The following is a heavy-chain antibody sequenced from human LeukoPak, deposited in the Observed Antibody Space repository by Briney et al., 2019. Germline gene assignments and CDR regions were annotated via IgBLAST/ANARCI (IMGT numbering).Heavy chain of an antibody. CDR2: ISAYNGNT. Sequence: GASVKVSCKASGYTFTGYYMHWVRQAPGQGLEWMGWISAYNGNTNYAQKLQGRVTMTTDTSTSTAYMELRSLRSDDTAVYYCARGGSGSYQGYYYYMDVWGKGTTVTVSS. CDR3: ARGGSGSYQGYYYYMDV. V-gene: IGHV1-18*04. J-gene: IGHJ6*03. CDR1: GYTFTGYY. D-gene: IGHD1-26*01.